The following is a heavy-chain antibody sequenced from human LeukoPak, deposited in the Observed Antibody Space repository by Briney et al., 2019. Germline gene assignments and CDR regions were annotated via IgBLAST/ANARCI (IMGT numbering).Heavy chain of an antibody. V-gene: IGHV3-9*01. CDR1: GFTFDDYA. J-gene: IGHJ4*02. CDR3: AHFRWLQLYNY. CDR2: ISWNSGSI. D-gene: IGHD5-12*01. Sequence: GRSLRLSCAASGFTFDDYAMHWVRQAPGKGLEWVSGISWNSGSIGYADSVKGRFTISRDNSKNTLYLQMNSLRAEDTAVYYCAHFRWLQLYNYWGQGTLVTVSS.